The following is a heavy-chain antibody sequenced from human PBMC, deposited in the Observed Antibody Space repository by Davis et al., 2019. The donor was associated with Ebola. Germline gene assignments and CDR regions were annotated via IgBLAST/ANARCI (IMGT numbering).Heavy chain of an antibody. CDR2: IQPVDSDT. Sequence: GESLKISCKGSGYSFSSYWIGWVRQMPGKGLEWMGIIQPVDSDTRYSPSFQGQVTISADKSINTAYLQWSSLKASDTAMYYCARGDSSGYSLARPFEYWGQGTLVTVSS. CDR3: ARGDSSGYSLARPFEY. CDR1: GYSFSSYW. D-gene: IGHD3-22*01. V-gene: IGHV5-51*01. J-gene: IGHJ4*02.